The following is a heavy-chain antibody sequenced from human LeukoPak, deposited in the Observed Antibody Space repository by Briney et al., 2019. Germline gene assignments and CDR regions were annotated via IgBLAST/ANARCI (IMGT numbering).Heavy chain of an antibody. D-gene: IGHD3-10*01. V-gene: IGHV4-59*01. CDR1: GGSISSYS. Sequence: SETLSLTCTVSGGSISSYSWSWIRQPPGKGLEWIRYIYYSGGTNYNPSLKSRVTISVDTSKNQFSLKLSSVTAADTAVYYCARDRRGSGSYYDYYYYGMDVWGKGTTVTVSS. CDR2: IYYSGGT. CDR3: ARDRRGSGSYYDYYYYGMDV. J-gene: IGHJ6*04.